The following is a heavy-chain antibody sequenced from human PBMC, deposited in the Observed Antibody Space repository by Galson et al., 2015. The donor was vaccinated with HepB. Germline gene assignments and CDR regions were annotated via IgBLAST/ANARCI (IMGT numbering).Heavy chain of an antibody. V-gene: IGHV3-23*01. CDR1: GFSFSTYA. J-gene: IGHJ4*02. CDR3: AKGGHTTMIRLITPGFDY. D-gene: IGHD3-22*01. CDR2: VSGSGVNT. Sequence: SLRLSCAASGFSFSTYALTWVRQAPGKGLEWVSVVSGSGVNTYYADSVKGRFTSSRDNSNNTLYLQMDSLRAEDPAVYYCAKGGHTTMIRLITPGFDYWGQGSLVTVSS.